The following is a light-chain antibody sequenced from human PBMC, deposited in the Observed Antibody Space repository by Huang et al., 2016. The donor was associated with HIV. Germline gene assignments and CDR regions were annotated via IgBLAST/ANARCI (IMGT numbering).Light chain of an antibody. Sequence: EIVLTQSPATLSLSPGERATLPCRASQNLSNYLAWYQQKPGQAPRLLIYDTSDRATGIPARFSGSGSGTDFTLTISSLEPEDFAVYYCQQRSNWLFTFGPGTKVDIK. CDR2: DTS. V-gene: IGKV3-11*01. CDR1: QNLSNY. CDR3: QQRSNWLFT. J-gene: IGKJ3*01.